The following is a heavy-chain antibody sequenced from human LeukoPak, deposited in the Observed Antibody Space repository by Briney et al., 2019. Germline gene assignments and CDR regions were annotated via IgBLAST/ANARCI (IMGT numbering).Heavy chain of an antibody. D-gene: IGHD3-22*01. CDR2: INHSGST. J-gene: IGHJ4*02. CDR3: ATYYYDSSGYQGFDY. V-gene: IGHV4-34*01. Sequence: SETLSLTCAVYGGSFSGYYWSWIRQPPGKGLEWIGEINHSGSTNYNPSLKSRVTISVDTSKNQFSLKLSSVTAADTAVYYCATYYYDSSGYQGFDYWGQGTLVTVSS. CDR1: GGSFSGYY.